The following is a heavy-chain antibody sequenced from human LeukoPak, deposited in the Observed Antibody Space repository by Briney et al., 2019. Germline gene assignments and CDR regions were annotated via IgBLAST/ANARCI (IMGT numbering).Heavy chain of an antibody. V-gene: IGHV4-59*01. CDR2: INYSGST. Sequence: SETLSLTCTVSGGSISSDYWNWIRQSPGKGLEYIGYINYSGSTNYSPSLKSRVTISVDTSKNQFSLKLSSVTAADTAVYYCARSTREYSDSWGQGALVTVSS. J-gene: IGHJ4*02. D-gene: IGHD5-18*01. CDR3: ARSTREYSDS. CDR1: GGSISSDY.